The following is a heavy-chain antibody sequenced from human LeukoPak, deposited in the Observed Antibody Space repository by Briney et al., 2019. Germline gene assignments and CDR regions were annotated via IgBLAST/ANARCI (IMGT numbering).Heavy chain of an antibody. CDR2: INPNSGGT. CDR3: ARVAVAGYYYGMDV. Sequence: ASVKVSCKASGYTFTGYYMHWVRQAPGQGLELMGWINPNSGGTNYAQKFQGRVTMTRDTSISTAYMELRRLRSDDTAVYYCARVAVAGYYYGMDVWGQGTTVTVSS. D-gene: IGHD6-19*01. CDR1: GYTFTGYY. V-gene: IGHV1-2*02. J-gene: IGHJ6*02.